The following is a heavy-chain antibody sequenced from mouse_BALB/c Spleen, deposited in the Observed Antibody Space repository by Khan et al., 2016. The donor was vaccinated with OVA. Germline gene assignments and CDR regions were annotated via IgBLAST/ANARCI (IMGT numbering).Heavy chain of an antibody. Sequence: QVQLKESGPGLVAPSQSLSITCTISGFSLTNYGVHWVRQPPGKGLEWLVVIWSDGSTTYNSALKSRLIIIKDNSKSQVFLRMNSLQTDDTAIYFCARQPYYHYYVMDYWGQGTSVTVSS. CDR1: GFSLTNYG. D-gene: IGHD2-10*01. J-gene: IGHJ4*01. CDR2: IWSDGST. CDR3: ARQPYYHYYVMDY. V-gene: IGHV2-6-1*01.